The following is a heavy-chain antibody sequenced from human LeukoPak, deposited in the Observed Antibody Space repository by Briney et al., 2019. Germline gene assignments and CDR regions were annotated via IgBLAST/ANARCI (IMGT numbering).Heavy chain of an antibody. D-gene: IGHD3-10*01. CDR2: IHYSGST. V-gene: IGHV4-39*07. Sequence: SETLSLTCTVSGGSISSSSYYWGWIRQPPGKGLEWIGSIHYSGSTNYNPSLKSRVTISVDTSKNQFSLKLSSVTAADTAVYYCARDYYYGSGSLNWGQGTLVTVSS. CDR3: ARDYYYGSGSLN. J-gene: IGHJ4*02. CDR1: GGSISSSSYY.